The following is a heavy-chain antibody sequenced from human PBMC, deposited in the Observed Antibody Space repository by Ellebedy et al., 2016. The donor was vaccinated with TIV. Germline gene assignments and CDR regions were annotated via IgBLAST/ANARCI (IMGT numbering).Heavy chain of an antibody. D-gene: IGHD3-9*01. CDR1: GFTFSRNW. J-gene: IGHJ3*02. Sequence: GESLKISCEASGFTFSRNWISWFRLAPGKGLEWVANIKQDGSEKYYLDSVKGRFTISRDNSKNTVFLQMNSLGVEATAVYYCATHYDFLPSSLSAFDMWGQGTMVTVSS. V-gene: IGHV3-7*03. CDR3: ATHYDFLPSSLSAFDM. CDR2: IKQDGSEK.